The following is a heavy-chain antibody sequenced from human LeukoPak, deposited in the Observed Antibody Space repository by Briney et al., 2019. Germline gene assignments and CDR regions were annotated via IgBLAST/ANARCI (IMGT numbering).Heavy chain of an antibody. CDR1: GYTFTGYY. CDR3: ARDLPRASSGYLWIIDAFDI. J-gene: IGHJ3*02. D-gene: IGHD3-22*01. CDR2: INPNSGGT. Sequence: ASVKVSCKASGYTFTGYYMHWVRQAPGQGLEWMGGINPNSGGTNYAQKCQGRVTMTRDTSISTAYMELSRLRSDDTAVYYCARDLPRASSGYLWIIDAFDIWGQGTMLTVSS. V-gene: IGHV1-2*02.